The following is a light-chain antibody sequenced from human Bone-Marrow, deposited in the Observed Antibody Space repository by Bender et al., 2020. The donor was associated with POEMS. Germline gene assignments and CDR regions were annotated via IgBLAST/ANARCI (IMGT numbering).Light chain of an antibody. Sequence: QSALTQPASMSGSPGQSITISCSGISSDIGASKYVSWYQHYPGKAPKLMIYDVSNRPSGVSNRFSGSKSGNTASLTISGLQAEDEADYFCSSYTSSSPTYVFGTGTKVTVL. CDR3: SSYTSSSPTYV. J-gene: IGLJ1*01. CDR1: SSDIGASKY. V-gene: IGLV2-14*03. CDR2: DVS.